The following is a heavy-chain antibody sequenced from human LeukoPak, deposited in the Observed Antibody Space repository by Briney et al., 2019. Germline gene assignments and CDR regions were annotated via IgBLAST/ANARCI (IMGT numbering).Heavy chain of an antibody. V-gene: IGHV1-18*01. J-gene: IGHJ6*02. CDR2: ISAYNGNT. CDR1: GYTFTSYG. Sequence: ASVKVSCKASGYTFTSYGISSVRQAPGQGLEWMGWISAYNGNTNYAQKLQGRVTMTTDTSTSTAYMELRSLRSDDTAVYYCAREDYYYYYGMDVWGQGTTVTVSS. CDR3: AREDYYYYYGMDV.